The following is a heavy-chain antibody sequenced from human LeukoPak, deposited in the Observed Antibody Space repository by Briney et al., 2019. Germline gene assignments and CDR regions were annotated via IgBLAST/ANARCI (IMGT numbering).Heavy chain of an antibody. CDR2: IGGRGAST. J-gene: IGHJ5*02. V-gene: IGHV3-23*01. D-gene: IGHD1-26*01. Sequence: GGCLRLSCAASGFTFSNYAMDWVRQAPGKALECVSLIGGRGASTYYAGSVKGRFTISRDNSKNTLYLQMNSLRAEDTAVYYCSRESGPYGPFGHWGQGTLVAV. CDR3: SRESGPYGPFGH. CDR1: GFTFSNYA.